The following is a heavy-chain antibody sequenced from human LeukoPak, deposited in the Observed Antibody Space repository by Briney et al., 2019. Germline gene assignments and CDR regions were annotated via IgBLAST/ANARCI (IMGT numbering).Heavy chain of an antibody. D-gene: IGHD3-3*01. CDR3: AKDDNDFWSGYPSN. CDR1: GFTFANHA. CDR2: IRGNGAVT. V-gene: IGHV3-23*01. Sequence: GGSLRLSCAPSGFTFANHAMTWVRQAPGKGLAWVSAIRGNGAVTYYSDSVRGRFTISRDNSKNTLYIQMNSLRADDTAVYYRAKDDNDFWSGYPSNWGAGTLVTASS. J-gene: IGHJ4*02.